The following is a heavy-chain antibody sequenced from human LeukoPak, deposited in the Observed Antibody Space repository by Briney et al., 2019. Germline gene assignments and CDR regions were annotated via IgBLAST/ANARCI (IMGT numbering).Heavy chain of an antibody. CDR3: AREYSSSWANWFDP. V-gene: IGHV4-38-2*02. CDR2: IYTSGST. Sequence: PSETLSLTCTVSAYSISSGYYWGWIRQPPGKGLEWIGRIYTSGSTNYNPSLKSRVTMSVDTSKNQFSLKLSSVTAADTAVYYCAREYSSSWANWFDPWGQGTLVTVSS. D-gene: IGHD6-13*01. CDR1: AYSISSGYY. J-gene: IGHJ5*02.